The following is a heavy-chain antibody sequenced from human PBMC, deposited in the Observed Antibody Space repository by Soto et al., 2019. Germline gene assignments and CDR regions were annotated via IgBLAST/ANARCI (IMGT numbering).Heavy chain of an antibody. J-gene: IGHJ6*02. D-gene: IGHD6-19*01. CDR3: ARGDSSGWGARDYYYYGMDV. Sequence: EVQLVESGGGLVQPGGSLRLSCAASGFTFSSYSMNWVRQAPGKGLEWVSYISSSSSTIYYADSVKGRFTISRDNAKNSLYLQMNSLGDEDTAVYYCARGDSSGWGARDYYYYGMDVWGQGTTVTVSS. V-gene: IGHV3-48*02. CDR2: ISSSSSTI. CDR1: GFTFSSYS.